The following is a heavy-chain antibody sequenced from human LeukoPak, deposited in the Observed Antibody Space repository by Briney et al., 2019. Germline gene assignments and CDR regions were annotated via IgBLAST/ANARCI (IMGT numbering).Heavy chain of an antibody. Sequence: GGSLRLSCAASGFTFSSYSMNWVRQAPGKGLEWVSSISSSSSYIYYADSVKGRFTISRDNAKNSLYLQMNSLRAEDTAVYYCARRDGGNTGDFDYWGQGTLVTVSS. CDR3: ARRDGGNTGDFDY. CDR2: ISSSSSYI. V-gene: IGHV3-21*01. D-gene: IGHD4-23*01. CDR1: GFTFSSYS. J-gene: IGHJ4*02.